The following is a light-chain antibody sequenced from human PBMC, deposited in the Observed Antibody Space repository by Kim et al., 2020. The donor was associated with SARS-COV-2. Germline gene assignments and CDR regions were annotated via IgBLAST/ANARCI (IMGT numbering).Light chain of an antibody. CDR3: QQSYSTPHT. J-gene: IGKJ5*01. CDR1: QSISSY. V-gene: IGKV1-39*01. CDR2: AAS. Sequence: ASGGDRVTITCRASQSISSYLNWYQQKPGKAPKLLIYAASSLQSGVPSRFSGSGSGTDFTLTISSLQPEDFATYYCQQSYSTPHTFGQGTRLEIK.